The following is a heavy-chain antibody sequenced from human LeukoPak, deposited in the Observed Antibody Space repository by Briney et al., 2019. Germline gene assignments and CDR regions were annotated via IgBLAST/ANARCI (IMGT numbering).Heavy chain of an antibody. CDR3: ARAIGGNVIILFKRRWFDP. V-gene: IGHV1-8*02. CDR2: VNPGSGNT. Sequence: ASVRVSCKASGYTFTDNDITWVRQAAGQGPEWMGWVNPGSGNTGYAQKFQGRVTMTSNPSISTAYMELSSLRSEDTAVYYCARAIGGNVIILFKRRWFDPWGQGTLVSVSS. CDR1: GYTFTDND. J-gene: IGHJ5*02. D-gene: IGHD2-21*01.